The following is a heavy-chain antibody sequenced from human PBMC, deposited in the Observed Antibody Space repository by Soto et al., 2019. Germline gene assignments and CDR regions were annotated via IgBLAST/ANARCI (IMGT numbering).Heavy chain of an antibody. Sequence: GSLRLSCAASGFSFSSYAMHWVRQAPGKGLEWVAAISGSGTSTYSADSVKGRFTISRDNSKNSLYLQMNSLRAEDPAVYYCAKGPTIFGVVISYSFYYGLDVWGQGTTVTVSS. CDR2: ISGSGTST. CDR1: GFSFSSYA. J-gene: IGHJ6*02. D-gene: IGHD3-3*01. V-gene: IGHV3-23*01. CDR3: AKGPTIFGVVISYSFYYGLDV.